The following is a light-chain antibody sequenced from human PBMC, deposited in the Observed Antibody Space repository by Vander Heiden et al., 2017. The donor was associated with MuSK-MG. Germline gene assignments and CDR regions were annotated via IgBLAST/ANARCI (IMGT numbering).Light chain of an antibody. CDR1: QSVSSSY. Sequence: IGCTQSPGTLSLSPGERATLSCRASQSVSSSYLAWYQQKPGQAPRLLIYGASSRATGIPDRFSGSGSGTDFTLTISRLEPEDFAVYYCQQDGSSTWTFGQGTKVEIK. J-gene: IGKJ1*01. CDR2: GAS. V-gene: IGKV3-20*01. CDR3: QQDGSSTWT.